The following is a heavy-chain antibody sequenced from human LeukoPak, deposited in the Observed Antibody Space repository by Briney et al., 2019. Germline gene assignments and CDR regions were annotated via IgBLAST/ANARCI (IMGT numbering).Heavy chain of an antibody. CDR2: INPSGGST. V-gene: IGHV1-46*01. CDR3: ARDTDCSSTSCYIFDY. CDR1: GYAFTSYY. Sequence: ASVKVSCKASGYAFTSYYMHWVRQAPGQGLEWMGIINPSGGSTSYAQKFQGRVTMTRDTSTSTVYMELSSLRSEDTAVYYCARDTDCSSTSCYIFDYWGQGTLVTVSS. J-gene: IGHJ4*02. D-gene: IGHD2-2*02.